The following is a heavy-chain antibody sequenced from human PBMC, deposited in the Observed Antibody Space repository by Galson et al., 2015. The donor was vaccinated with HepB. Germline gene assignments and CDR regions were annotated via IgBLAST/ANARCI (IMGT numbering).Heavy chain of an antibody. D-gene: IGHD6-13*01. J-gene: IGHJ4*02. V-gene: IGHV3-30*18. Sequence: SLRLSCATSGFTFSSYGMHWVRQAPGKGLEWVAVISYDGSNKYYADSVKGRFTISRDNSKNTLYLQMNSLRAEDTAVYYCAKSRPGIAAAGTLNYWGQGTLVTVSS. CDR2: ISYDGSNK. CDR1: GFTFSSYG. CDR3: AKSRPGIAAAGTLNY.